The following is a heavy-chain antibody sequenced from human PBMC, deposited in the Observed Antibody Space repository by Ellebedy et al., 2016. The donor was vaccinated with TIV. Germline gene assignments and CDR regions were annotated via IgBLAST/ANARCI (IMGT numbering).Heavy chain of an antibody. CDR2: ITGSGDYT. V-gene: IGHV3-23*01. D-gene: IGHD4-23*01. J-gene: IGHJ2*01. CDR1: GFTFSSYA. CDR3: AKAHDNGGNSNWYLDL. Sequence: PGGSLRLSCAASGFTFSSYAMTWVRQAPGKGLEWVSTITGSGDYTYYADSVKGRFTISRDNSKNTLYLQMNSLRVEDTAVYYCAKAHDNGGNSNWYLDLWGRGTLVTVSS.